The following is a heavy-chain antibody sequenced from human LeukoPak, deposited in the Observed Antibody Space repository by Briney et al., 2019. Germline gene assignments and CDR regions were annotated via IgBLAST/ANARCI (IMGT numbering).Heavy chain of an antibody. CDR2: IIPIFGTA. D-gene: IGHD5-12*01. V-gene: IGHV1-69*13. J-gene: IGHJ4*02. CDR3: ARGPSGYSGSYYFDY. CDR1: GYTFTSYG. Sequence: RRASVKVSCKASGYTFTSYGISWVRQAPGQGLEWMGGIIPIFGTANYAQKFQGRVTITADESTSTAYMELSSLRSEDTAVYYCARGPSGYSGSYYFDYWGQGTLVTVSS.